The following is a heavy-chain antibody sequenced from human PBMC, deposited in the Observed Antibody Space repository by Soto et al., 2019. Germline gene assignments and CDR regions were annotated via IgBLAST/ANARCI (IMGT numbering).Heavy chain of an antibody. Sequence: GGSLRLSCAASGFTFSSYAMSWVRQAPGKGLEWVSAIGASGAGTYYADSVKGRFTISRDNSKNTLYLQMNSLRAEDTAVYYCARDSTYYYDSSGYYYFDYWGQGTLVTVSS. CDR3: ARDSTYYYDSSGYYYFDY. V-gene: IGHV3-23*01. CDR1: GFTFSSYA. D-gene: IGHD3-22*01. J-gene: IGHJ4*02. CDR2: IGASGAGT.